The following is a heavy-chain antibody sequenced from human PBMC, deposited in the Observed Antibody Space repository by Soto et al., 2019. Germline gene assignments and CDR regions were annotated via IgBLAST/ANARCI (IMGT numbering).Heavy chain of an antibody. CDR1: GGSISSSNW. CDR3: ASKHIVVVTAILRSDAFDI. Sequence: SETLSLTCAVSGGSISSSNWWSWVRQPRGKGLEWIGEIYHSGSTNYNPSLKSRVTISVDKSKNQFSLKLSSVTAADTAVYYCASKHIVVVTAILRSDAFDIWGQGTMVTVSS. D-gene: IGHD2-21*02. V-gene: IGHV4-4*02. J-gene: IGHJ3*02. CDR2: IYHSGST.